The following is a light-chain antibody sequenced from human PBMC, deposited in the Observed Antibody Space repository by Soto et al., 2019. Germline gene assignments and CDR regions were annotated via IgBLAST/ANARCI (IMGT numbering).Light chain of an antibody. V-gene: IGLV2-14*01. CDR1: SSDVGGYNY. Sequence: QSALTQPACVSGSPGQSITISCTGTSSDVGGYNYVSWYQQHPGKAPKLMIYDVSNRPSGVSNRFSGSKSGNTASLTISGLQAEDEADYYCSSYRSRSTLLYVFGTGTKLTVL. CDR2: DVS. CDR3: SSYRSRSTLLYV. J-gene: IGLJ1*01.